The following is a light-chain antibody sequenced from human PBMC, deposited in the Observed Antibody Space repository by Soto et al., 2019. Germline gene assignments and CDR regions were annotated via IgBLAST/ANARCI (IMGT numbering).Light chain of an antibody. Sequence: IVLTQSPANLSLSPGARPTLPGTASQTVSSSLAWFQQKPGQAPRLLIYGASTRATGIPARFSGSGSGTDFTLTISSLQPEDSAVYYCQQRHMWPITFGQGTRLDIK. V-gene: IGKV3-11*01. CDR2: GAS. CDR1: QTVSSS. CDR3: QQRHMWPIT. J-gene: IGKJ5*01.